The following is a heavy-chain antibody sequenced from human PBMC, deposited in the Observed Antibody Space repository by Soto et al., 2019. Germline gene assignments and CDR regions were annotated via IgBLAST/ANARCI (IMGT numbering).Heavy chain of an antibody. J-gene: IGHJ6*02. V-gene: IGHV1-69*13. CDR3: ARPTVVVPAAITYYYYGMDV. CDR1: GGTFSSYA. D-gene: IGHD2-2*02. CDR2: IIPIFGTA. Sequence: SVKVSCKASGGTFSSYAISWVRQAPGQGLEWMGGIIPIFGTANYAQKFQGRVTITADESTSTAYMELSSLRSEGTAVYYCARPTVVVPAAITYYYYGMDVWGQGTTVTVSS.